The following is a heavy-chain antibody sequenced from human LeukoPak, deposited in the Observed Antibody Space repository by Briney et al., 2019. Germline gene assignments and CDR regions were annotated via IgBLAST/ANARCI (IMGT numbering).Heavy chain of an antibody. V-gene: IGHV3-30-3*01. J-gene: IGHJ4*02. D-gene: IGHD6-19*01. CDR1: GFTFSSYA. CDR2: ISYDGSNK. Sequence: GGSLRLSCAASGFTFSSYAMHWVRQAPGKGLEWVAVISYDGSNKYYADSVKGRFTISRDNSKNTLYLQMNSLRAEDTAVYYCARDCSSGFFDYWGQGTLVTVSS. CDR3: ARDCSSGFFDY.